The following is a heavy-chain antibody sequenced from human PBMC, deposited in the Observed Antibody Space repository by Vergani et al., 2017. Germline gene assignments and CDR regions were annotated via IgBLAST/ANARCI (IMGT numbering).Heavy chain of an antibody. CDR2: IIPIFGTA. Sequence: QVQLVQSGAEVKKPGSSVKVSCKASGGTFSSYAIIGVRQAPGQGLEWRGGIIPIFGTATYAQRFQGRVTITADESTSTAYMELSSLRSEDTAMYYGARVNCSTTSCYAPLAYWGQGSLVTVSS. J-gene: IGHJ4*02. CDR3: ARVNCSTTSCYAPLAY. CDR1: GGTFSSYA. D-gene: IGHD2-2*01. V-gene: IGHV1-69*12.